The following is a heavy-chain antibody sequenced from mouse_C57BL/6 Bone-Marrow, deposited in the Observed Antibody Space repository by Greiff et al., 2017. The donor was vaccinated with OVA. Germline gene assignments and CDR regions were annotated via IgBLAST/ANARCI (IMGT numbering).Heavy chain of an antibody. Sequence: QVQLQQPGAELVKPGASVKLSCKASGYTFTSYWMQWVKQRPGQGLEWIGEIDPSDSYTNYNQTFKGKATLTRDTSSSTAYMQLSSLTSEDSAVYYCARSPYAMDYWGQGTSVTVSS. CDR2: IDPSDSYT. J-gene: IGHJ4*01. CDR3: ARSPYAMDY. V-gene: IGHV1-50*01. CDR1: GYTFTSYW.